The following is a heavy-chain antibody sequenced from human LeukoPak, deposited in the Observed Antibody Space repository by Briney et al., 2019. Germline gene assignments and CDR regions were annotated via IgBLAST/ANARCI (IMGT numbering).Heavy chain of an antibody. Sequence: GASVKVSCKASGYTFTGYYMHWVRQAPGQGLEWMGWINPNSGGTNYAQKFQGRVTMTRDTSISTAYMELSRLRSDDTAVYYCARDTEPKSGYSNYYFDYWGQGTLVTVSS. CDR2: INPNSGGT. CDR1: GYTFTGYY. J-gene: IGHJ4*02. CDR3: ARDTEPKSGYSNYYFDY. V-gene: IGHV1-2*02. D-gene: IGHD3-22*01.